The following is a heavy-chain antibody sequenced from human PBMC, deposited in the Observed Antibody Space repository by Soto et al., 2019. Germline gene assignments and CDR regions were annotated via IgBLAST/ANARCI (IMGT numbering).Heavy chain of an antibody. D-gene: IGHD2-21*01. CDR3: ARSYGDRTWIDP. CDR1: GFTVSSNY. CDR2: LYSGGNT. V-gene: IGHV3-53*01. Sequence: GGSLRLSCAASGFTVSSNYMSWVRQAPGKGLEWVSVLYSGGNTYYADSVKGRFTISRDNSKNTLYLQMNSLRADDTAVYYCARSYGDRTWIDPWGQGTRVTVSS. J-gene: IGHJ5*02.